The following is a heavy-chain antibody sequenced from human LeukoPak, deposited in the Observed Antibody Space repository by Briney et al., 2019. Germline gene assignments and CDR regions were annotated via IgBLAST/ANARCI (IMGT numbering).Heavy chain of an antibody. Sequence: GGSLRLSCAASGFTFSSYAMSWVRQAPGKGLEWVSAISGSGGSTYYADSVKGRFTISRDNSKNTLYLQMNSLRAEDPAVYYCAKSGAVAGSVYFDYWGQGTLVTVSS. CDR3: AKSGAVAGSVYFDY. CDR2: ISGSGGST. CDR1: GFTFSSYA. D-gene: IGHD6-19*01. V-gene: IGHV3-23*01. J-gene: IGHJ4*02.